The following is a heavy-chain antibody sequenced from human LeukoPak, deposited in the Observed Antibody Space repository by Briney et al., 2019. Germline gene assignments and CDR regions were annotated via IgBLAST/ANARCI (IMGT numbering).Heavy chain of an antibody. CDR3: AKWEYSSSLGSDYFDY. CDR1: GFTFNNYA. CDR2: ISGSAGST. V-gene: IGHV3-23*01. J-gene: IGHJ4*02. D-gene: IGHD6-6*01. Sequence: GGSLRLSCAASGFTFNNYAMSLVRQAPGKGLEWVSAISGSAGSTYYADSVKGRFTISRDNSKNTQYLQMNSLRAEDTAVYYCAKWEYSSSLGSDYFDYWAQGTLVTVSS.